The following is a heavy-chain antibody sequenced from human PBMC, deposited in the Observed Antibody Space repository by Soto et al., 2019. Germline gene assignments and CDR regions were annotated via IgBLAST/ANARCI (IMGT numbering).Heavy chain of an antibody. D-gene: IGHD3-10*01. CDR1: GVSTFDYY. Sequence: SETLSLTCTVSGVSTFDYYWPWVRQTPGKGLEWIGYGYFRGRTVYNPSLQSRGAISVDTSKRQFSLRLTSVTTAATAVYFCARSVYVRRDNYNFDYWGPGKLVTVSS. CDR2: GYFRGRT. J-gene: IGHJ4*02. V-gene: IGHV4-59*01. CDR3: ARSVYVRRDNYNFDY.